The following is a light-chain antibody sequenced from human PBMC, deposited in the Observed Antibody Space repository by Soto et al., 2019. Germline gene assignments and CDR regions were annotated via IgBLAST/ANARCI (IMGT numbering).Light chain of an antibody. CDR2: DAS. CDR1: QSIRSL. Sequence: DIQMTQSPSTLSASVGDRVTITCRASQSIRSLLAWYQQKPGKAPKVLIYDASSLGSGVPSRFSGSGSGTEFTLTISSLQPDDFATYLCQQYQTYSTFGQGTRLEIK. V-gene: IGKV1-5*01. CDR3: QQYQTYST. J-gene: IGKJ5*01.